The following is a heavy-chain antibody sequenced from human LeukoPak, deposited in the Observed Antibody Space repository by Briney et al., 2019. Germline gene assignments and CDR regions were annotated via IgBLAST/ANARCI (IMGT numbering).Heavy chain of an antibody. D-gene: IGHD2-15*01. V-gene: IGHV3-49*04. CDR2: IRSKAYGGTT. CDR3: TRDFCSGGSCYSILDY. CDR1: GFTFGDYA. Sequence: GGSLRLSCTASGFTFGDYAMSWVRQAPGKGLEWVGLIRSKAYGGTTEYAASVKGRFTISRDDSKSIAYLQMNSLKTEDTAVYYCTRDFCSGGSCYSILDYWGQGTLVTVSS. J-gene: IGHJ4*02.